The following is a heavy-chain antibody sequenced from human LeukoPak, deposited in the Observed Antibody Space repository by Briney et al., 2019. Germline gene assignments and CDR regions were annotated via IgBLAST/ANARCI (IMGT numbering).Heavy chain of an antibody. CDR2: IIPIFGTA. D-gene: IGHD2-2*01. CDR1: GGTFSSYA. J-gene: IGHJ4*02. CDR3: AITYCSSTSCLTDY. Sequence: SVKVSCKASGGTFSSYAISWVRQAPGQGLEWMGGIIPIFGTANYAQKFQGRVTMTRDTSTSTVYMELSSLRSEDTAVYYCAITYCSSTSCLTDYWGQGTLVTVSS. V-gene: IGHV1-69*05.